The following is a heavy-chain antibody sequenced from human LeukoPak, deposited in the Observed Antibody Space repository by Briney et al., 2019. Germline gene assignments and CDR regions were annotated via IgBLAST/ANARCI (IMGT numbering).Heavy chain of an antibody. D-gene: IGHD6-19*01. Sequence: ASVKVSCKASGYTFIDYYFNWVRQAPGQGPEWMGRINVKSGATDNAQKFQGRVTVTRDTSNSTAYMELSSLRSDDTAVYYCARVGRESSTGWLDYWGQGTLVTVSS. CDR3: ARVGRESSTGWLDY. J-gene: IGHJ4*02. CDR1: GYTFIDYY. CDR2: INVKSGAT. V-gene: IGHV1-2*06.